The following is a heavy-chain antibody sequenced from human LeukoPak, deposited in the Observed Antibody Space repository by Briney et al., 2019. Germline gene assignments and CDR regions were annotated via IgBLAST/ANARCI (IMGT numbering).Heavy chain of an antibody. D-gene: IGHD2-2*01. CDR1: GGSISSGGYY. Sequence: SQTLSLTCTVSGGSISSGGYYWSWLRQHPGKGLEWIGYIYYSGSTYYNPSLKSRVTISVDTSKNQFSLKLSSVTAADTAVYYCARDSVVPAAIGGWYFDLWGRGTLVTVSS. CDR2: IYYSGST. CDR3: ARDSVVPAAIGGWYFDL. V-gene: IGHV4-31*03. J-gene: IGHJ2*01.